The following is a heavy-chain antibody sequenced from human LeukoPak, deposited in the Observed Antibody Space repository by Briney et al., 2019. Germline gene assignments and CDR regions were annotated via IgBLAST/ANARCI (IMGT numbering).Heavy chain of an antibody. CDR1: GFTFSSNE. CDR2: INRSGYTI. J-gene: IGHJ4*02. CDR3: VGDTSGFYFDY. V-gene: IGHV3-48*03. Sequence: GGSLRLSCAASGFTFSSNEMNWVRQAPGKGLEWVSYINRSGYTIYYADSVKGRFTISRDNTKNSLYLQMNSLRAEDTAVYYCVGDTSGFYFDYWGQGTLVTVSS. D-gene: IGHD3-22*01.